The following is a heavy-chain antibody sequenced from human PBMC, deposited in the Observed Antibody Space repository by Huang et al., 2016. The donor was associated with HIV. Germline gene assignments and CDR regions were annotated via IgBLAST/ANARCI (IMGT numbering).Heavy chain of an antibody. CDR2: LKPGNVNT. V-gene: IGHV1-3*01. D-gene: IGHD2-21*01. J-gene: IGHJ4*02. CDR1: GYSFTTYA. Sequence: QVQLVQSGAEVKKPGDSVKVSCKASGYSFTTYALHWVRQAPGHRLEWMGCLKPGNVNTNYSQKFQGGVTITRDTSASTVYMEVSSLTFEDTAVYYCAREFVIFGAPLWPAYWGQGTLISVSS. CDR3: AREFVIFGAPLWPAY.